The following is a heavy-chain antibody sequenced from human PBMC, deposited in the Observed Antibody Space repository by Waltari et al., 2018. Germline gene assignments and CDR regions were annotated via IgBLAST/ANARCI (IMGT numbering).Heavy chain of an antibody. CDR1: GSTFTGYY. Sequence: QVQLVQSGAEVKKPGASVKVSCKASGSTFTGYYMHWVRQAPGQGLEWMGRINPNSGGTNYAQKFQGRVTMTRDTSISTAYMELSRLRSDDTAVYYWARDPPYDSSGYYDGWGQGTLVTVSS. V-gene: IGHV1-2*06. CDR3: ARDPPYDSSGYYDG. CDR2: INPNSGGT. J-gene: IGHJ4*02. D-gene: IGHD3-22*01.